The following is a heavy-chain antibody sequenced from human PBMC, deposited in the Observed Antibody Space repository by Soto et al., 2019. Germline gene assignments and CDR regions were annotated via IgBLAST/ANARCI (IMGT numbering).Heavy chain of an antibody. CDR1: GGTFSSYT. V-gene: IGHV1-69*02. CDR3: ARGAYTGDIVVVVAALHGAFDI. J-gene: IGHJ3*02. D-gene: IGHD2-15*01. Sequence: GASVKVSCKASGGTFSSYTISWVRHAPGQGLEWMGRIIPILGIANYAQKFQGRVTITADKSTSTAYMELSSLRSEDTAVYYCARGAYTGDIVVVVAALHGAFDIWGQGTMVTVSS. CDR2: IIPILGIA.